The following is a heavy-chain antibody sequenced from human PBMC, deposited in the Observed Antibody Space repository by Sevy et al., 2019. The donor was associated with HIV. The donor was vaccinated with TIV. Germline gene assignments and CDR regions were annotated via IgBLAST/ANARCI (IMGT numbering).Heavy chain of an antibody. D-gene: IGHD6-13*01. Sequence: GGSLRLSCTASGFTFGDYCMSWVRQAPGKGLEWVAFLKSDVYGGTVDHAASVRGRFVISRDASKTIAYLQMNDLKTEDTGVYYCTRSKAAQSIFDYWGQGALVTVSS. CDR3: TRSKAAQSIFDY. CDR1: GFTFGDYC. V-gene: IGHV3-49*04. J-gene: IGHJ4*02. CDR2: LKSDVYGGTV.